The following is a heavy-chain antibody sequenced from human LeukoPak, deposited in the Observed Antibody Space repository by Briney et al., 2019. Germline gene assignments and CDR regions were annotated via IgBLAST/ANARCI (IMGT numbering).Heavy chain of an antibody. Sequence: SETLSLTCTVSGGSLSSYYWTWIRRPPGKGLEWIGYIYYSGSTNYNPSLKSRLTISVDTSKNQFSLKLSSATAADTAVYYCARTSDSVNWYFDLWGRGTLVTVSS. CDR3: ARTSDSVNWYFDL. D-gene: IGHD2-15*01. CDR1: GGSLSSYY. CDR2: IYYSGST. J-gene: IGHJ2*01. V-gene: IGHV4-59*01.